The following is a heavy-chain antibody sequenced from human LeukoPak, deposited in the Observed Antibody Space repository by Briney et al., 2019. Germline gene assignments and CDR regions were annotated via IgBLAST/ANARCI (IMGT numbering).Heavy chain of an antibody. J-gene: IGHJ3*02. D-gene: IGHD3-22*01. CDR1: GFTFSSYG. CDR3: AKTKITLILVANPLSGAFDM. V-gene: IGHV3-30*18. CDR2: ISYDGSNK. Sequence: PGGSLRLSCAASGFTFSSYGMHWVRQAPGKGLEWVAVISYDGSNKYYADSVKGRFTISRDNSKDTLYLEMNSLRVDDTATYYCAKTKITLILVANPLSGAFDMWGQGTLVTVSS.